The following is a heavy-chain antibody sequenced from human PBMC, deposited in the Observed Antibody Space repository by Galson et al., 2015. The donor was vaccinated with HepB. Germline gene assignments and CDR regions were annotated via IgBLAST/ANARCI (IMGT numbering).Heavy chain of an antibody. Sequence: SLRLSCAASEFILSDAWMNWVRQAPGKGLEWVGRIKSKADGGTTDYAAPVQGRFTISRDDSKNTLYLQMNSLKTEDTAVYYCATLTMIILHNDYWGQGTLVTVSS. CDR2: IKSKADGGTT. CDR3: ATLTMIILHNDY. D-gene: IGHD3-22*01. CDR1: EFILSDAW. V-gene: IGHV3-15*01. J-gene: IGHJ4*02.